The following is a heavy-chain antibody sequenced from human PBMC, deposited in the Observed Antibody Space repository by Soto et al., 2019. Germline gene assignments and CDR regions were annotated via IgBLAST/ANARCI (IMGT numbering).Heavy chain of an antibody. Sequence: PSETLSLTCTVSGGSISSYYWSWIRQPPGKGLEWIGYIYYSGSTNYNPSLKSRVTISVDTSKNQFSLKLSSVTAADTAVYYCARDLGPVYYYDSSGYYYGGKWFDPWGQGTLVNVSS. CDR3: ARDLGPVYYYDSSGYYYGGKWFDP. CDR1: GGSISSYY. D-gene: IGHD3-22*01. J-gene: IGHJ5*02. V-gene: IGHV4-59*01. CDR2: IYYSGST.